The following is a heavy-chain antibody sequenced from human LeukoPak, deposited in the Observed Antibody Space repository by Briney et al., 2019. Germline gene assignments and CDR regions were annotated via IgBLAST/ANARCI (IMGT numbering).Heavy chain of an antibody. J-gene: IGHJ5*02. Sequence: TSETLSLTCAVYGGSFSGYYWSWIRQPPGKGLEWIGEINHSGSTNYNPSLKSRVTISVDTSKNQFSLKLNSVTAADTAVYYCAREGLNMVRGVIPKEAWGWFDPWGQGTLVTVSS. V-gene: IGHV4-34*01. CDR2: INHSGST. CDR1: GGSFSGYY. CDR3: AREGLNMVRGVIPKEAWGWFDP. D-gene: IGHD3-10*01.